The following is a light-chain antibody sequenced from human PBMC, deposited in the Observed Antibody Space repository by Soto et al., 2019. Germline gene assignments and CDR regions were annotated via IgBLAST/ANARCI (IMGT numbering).Light chain of an antibody. CDR2: GAS. Sequence: EIVWTHSPATLSLFPGERSTLSCRASQSVGSYFAWYQQKPGQAPRLLIYGASSRATGIPDRFSGSGSGTDFTLTISRLEPEDFAVYYCQQHGSSPQTFGQGTKVDIK. J-gene: IGKJ1*01. V-gene: IGKV3-20*01. CDR3: QQHGSSPQT. CDR1: QSVGSY.